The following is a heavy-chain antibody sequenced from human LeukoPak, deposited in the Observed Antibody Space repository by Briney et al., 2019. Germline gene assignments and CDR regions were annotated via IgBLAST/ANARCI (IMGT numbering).Heavy chain of an antibody. D-gene: IGHD3-3*01. CDR1: GFTFSSYW. CDR3: ARGLRSLEWTYAFDI. J-gene: IGHJ3*02. Sequence: PGGSLRLSCAASGFTFSSYWMSWVRQAPGKGLEWVANIKQDGSEKYYVDSVKGRFTISRDNAKNSLYLQMNSLRAEDTAVYYCARGLRSLEWTYAFDIWGQGTMVTVSS. V-gene: IGHV3-7*03. CDR2: IKQDGSEK.